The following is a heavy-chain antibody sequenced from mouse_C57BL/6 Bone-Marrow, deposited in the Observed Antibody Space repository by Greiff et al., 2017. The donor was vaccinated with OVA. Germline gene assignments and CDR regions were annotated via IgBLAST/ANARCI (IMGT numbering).Heavy chain of an antibody. Sequence: QVHVKQSGAELVKPGASVKISCKASGYAFSSYWMNWVKQRPGKGLEWIGQIYPGDGDTNYNGKFKGKATLTADKSSSTAYMQLSSLTSVDSAVYFCVRERWLLCYWGEGTPLTLS. CDR3: VRERWLLCY. CDR2: IYPGDGDT. J-gene: IGHJ2*01. D-gene: IGHD2-3*01. CDR1: GYAFSSYW. V-gene: IGHV1-80*01.